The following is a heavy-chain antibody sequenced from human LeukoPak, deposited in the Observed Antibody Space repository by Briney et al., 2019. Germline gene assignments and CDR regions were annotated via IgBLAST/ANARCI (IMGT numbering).Heavy chain of an antibody. CDR1: GGSISSGDYY. D-gene: IGHD5-12*01. V-gene: IGHV4-30-4*01. CDR3: ARAAYSGYDFNY. J-gene: IGHJ4*02. CDR2: IYYSGST. Sequence: PSETLSLTCTVSGGSISSGDYYWSWIRQPPGKGLEWIGYIYYSGSTYYNPSLKSRVTISVDTSKNQFSLKLSSVTAADTAVYYCARAAYSGYDFNYWGQGTLVTDSS.